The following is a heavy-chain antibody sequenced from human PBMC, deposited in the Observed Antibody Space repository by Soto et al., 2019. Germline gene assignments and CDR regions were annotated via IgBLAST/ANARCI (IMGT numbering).Heavy chain of an antibody. CDR1: VYNFNSYG. CDR2: ISANNGNT. CDR3: SRDHRYCSGGSCYVVDY. J-gene: IGHJ4*02. V-gene: IGHV1-18*01. D-gene: IGHD2-15*01. Sequence: QVQLGQSGAEVKKPGASVKVSCKASVYNFNSYGISWVRQAPGQGLEWMGWISANNGNTKYAQKVQGRVTMTTDTSTSIAYMELRSLRSDDTAVYYCSRDHRYCSGGSCYVVDYWGQGTLVTVSS.